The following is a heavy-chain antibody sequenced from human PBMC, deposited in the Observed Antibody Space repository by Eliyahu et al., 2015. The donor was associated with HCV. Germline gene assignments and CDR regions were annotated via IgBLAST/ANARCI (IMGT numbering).Heavy chain of an antibody. CDR3: AKDNGYSYGYDY. D-gene: IGHD5-18*01. Sequence: EVQLLESGGGLVQPGGSLRLSCAASGFTFTNFAMSWVRQAPGKRLEWVSGISGSASSTYYADSVKGRFTISRDNSKNTLFLQMNSLRAEDTAVYYCAKDNGYSYGYDYWGQGTLVTVSS. CDR2: ISGSASST. J-gene: IGHJ4*02. CDR1: GFTFTNFA. V-gene: IGHV3-23*01.